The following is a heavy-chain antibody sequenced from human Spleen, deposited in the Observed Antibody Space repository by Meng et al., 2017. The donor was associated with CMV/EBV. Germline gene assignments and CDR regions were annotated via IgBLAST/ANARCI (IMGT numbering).Heavy chain of an antibody. Sequence: EVQLVESGGGLVKPGGSLRLSCAASGFTFSSYSMNWVRQAPGKGLEWVSSISSSSSYIYYADSVKGRFTISRDNAKDSLYLQMNSLRAEDTAVYYCARGGYSGYFNDYWGRGTMVTVSS. D-gene: IGHD5-12*01. CDR3: ARGGYSGYFNDY. V-gene: IGHV3-21*01. J-gene: IGHJ4*02. CDR2: ISSSSSYI. CDR1: GFTFSSYS.